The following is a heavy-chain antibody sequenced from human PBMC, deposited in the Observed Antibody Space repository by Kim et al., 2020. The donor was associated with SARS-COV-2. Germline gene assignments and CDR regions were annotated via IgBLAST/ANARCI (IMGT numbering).Heavy chain of an antibody. Sequence: TYYNPALKSRVTISVDPSKNQFSLKLSSVTAADTAVYYCARKRKGRGYQYWGQGTLVTVSS. CDR3: ARKRKGRGYQY. D-gene: IGHD3-22*01. CDR2: T. V-gene: IGHV4-31*02. J-gene: IGHJ4*02.